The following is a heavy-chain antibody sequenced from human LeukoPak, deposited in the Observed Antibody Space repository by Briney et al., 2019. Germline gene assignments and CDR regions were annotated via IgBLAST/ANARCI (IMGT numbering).Heavy chain of an antibody. J-gene: IGHJ4*02. Sequence: SQTPSLTCAVYGGAFSGYYWSWIRQTPRKRLEWSGEINHRGSTNYNPSLKSRVTISVDTSKNQCSLKLSSVTAADTAVYYCARGGSFDYWGQGTLVTVSS. CDR2: INHRGST. CDR3: ARGGSFDY. V-gene: IGHV4-34*01. CDR1: GGAFSGYY.